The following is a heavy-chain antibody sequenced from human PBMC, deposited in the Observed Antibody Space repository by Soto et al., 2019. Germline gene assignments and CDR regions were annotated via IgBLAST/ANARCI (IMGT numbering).Heavy chain of an antibody. Sequence: QIALKESGPTLVKPTQTLTLTCTFSGFSLSNSGVGVGWIRQPPGKALEWLALIFWNDEKRYSPSLKSRLTITKDTSKNQVVLRMINMDPVDTGTYYCAHRPGRSSVPYPYYYGLDVWGQGTTVTVSS. CDR2: IFWNDEK. CDR3: AHRPGRSSVPYPYYYGLDV. D-gene: IGHD6-6*01. V-gene: IGHV2-5*01. CDR1: GFSLSNSGVG. J-gene: IGHJ6*02.